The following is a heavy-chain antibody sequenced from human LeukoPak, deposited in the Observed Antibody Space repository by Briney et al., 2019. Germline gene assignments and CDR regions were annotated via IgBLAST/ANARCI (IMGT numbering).Heavy chain of an antibody. V-gene: IGHV3-23*01. CDR1: GFTFGSYW. Sequence: GGSLRLSCAASGFTFGSYWMHWVRQAPGKGLEWVPSISGGGETTYYADSAKGRFTISRDNSQNTLYLQMNSLRAEDTAVYYCARDYADYVGYFFFDYWGQGTLVTVSS. J-gene: IGHJ4*02. CDR3: ARDYADYVGYFFFDY. CDR2: ISGGGETT. D-gene: IGHD4-17*01.